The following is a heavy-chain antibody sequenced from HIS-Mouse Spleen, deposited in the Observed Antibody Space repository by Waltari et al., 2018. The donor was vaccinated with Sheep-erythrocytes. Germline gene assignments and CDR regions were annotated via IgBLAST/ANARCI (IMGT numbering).Heavy chain of an antibody. CDR1: GRSIRSSSYY. D-gene: IGHD3-22*01. CDR2: IYYSGST. J-gene: IGHJ4*02. Sequence: QLQLQESGPGLVKPSETLSLTCTVSGRSIRSSSYYWGWICQPPGKGLGWIGSIYYSGSTYYNPSLKSRVTISVDTSKNQFSLKLSSVTAADTAVYYCARLYYYDSSGYYFDYWGQGTLVTVSS. V-gene: IGHV4-39*01. CDR3: ARLYYYDSSGYYFDY.